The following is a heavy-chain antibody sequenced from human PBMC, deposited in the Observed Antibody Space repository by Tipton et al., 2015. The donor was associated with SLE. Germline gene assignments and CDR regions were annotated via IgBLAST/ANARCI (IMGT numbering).Heavy chain of an antibody. CDR3: ARDVGGYNTGWFPYYFDY. CDR1: GGSMSNYY. D-gene: IGHD2-8*02. J-gene: IGHJ4*02. CDR2: IYYSGST. V-gene: IGHV4-59*12. Sequence: LRLSCTVSGGSMSNYYWSWIRQPPGKRLEWIGYIYYSGSTNYNPSLKSRVTISVDTSKNQFSLKLSSVTAADTAVYYCARDVGGYNTGWFPYYFDYWGQGTLITVSS.